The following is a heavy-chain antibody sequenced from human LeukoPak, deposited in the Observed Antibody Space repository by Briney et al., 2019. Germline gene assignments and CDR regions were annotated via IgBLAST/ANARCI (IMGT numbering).Heavy chain of an antibody. CDR3: ARAVYCSGGGCFWYFDL. J-gene: IGHJ2*01. CDR1: EISFSNYS. V-gene: IGHV3-21*01. D-gene: IGHD2-15*01. CDR2: ISSSSRFI. Sequence: GGSLRLSCAASEISFSNYSMNWVRQAPGKGLEWVSLISSSSRFIYYGDSVKGRFTISRDNAKKSLYLQMNSLRAEDTAVYYCARAVYCSGGGCFWYFDLWGRGTLVTVSS.